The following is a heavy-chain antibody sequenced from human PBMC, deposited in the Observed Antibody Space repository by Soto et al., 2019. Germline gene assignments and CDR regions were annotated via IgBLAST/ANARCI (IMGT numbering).Heavy chain of an antibody. CDR2: VTHDGSLY. D-gene: IGHD2-8*02. V-gene: IGHV3-30*18. Sequence: QVQLVESGGGVVQPGRSLRLSCVASGFTFSSCAMHWVRQVPGKGLEWLAVVTHDGSLYPYADSVKGRFSISRDNCRKTLYLQMNSLGPEDTAVYYCVKDRSDTWSFDYWGQGTLVTVSS. CDR3: VKDRSDTWSFDY. CDR1: GFTFSSCA. J-gene: IGHJ4*02.